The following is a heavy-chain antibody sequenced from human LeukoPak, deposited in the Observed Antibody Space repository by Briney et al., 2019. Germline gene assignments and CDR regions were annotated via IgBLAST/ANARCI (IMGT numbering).Heavy chain of an antibody. CDR3: AREDIVATISYYYGMDV. CDR2: IVPILGIA. D-gene: IGHD5-12*01. CDR1: VGTFSSYA. J-gene: IGHJ6*02. V-gene: IGHV1-69*04. Sequence: SVKVSFKASVGTFSSYAISWVRQAPGQGLEWMGRIVPILGIANYAQKFQGRVTITADKSTSTAYMELSSLRSEDTAVYYGAREDIVATISYYYGMDVWGQGTTVTVSS.